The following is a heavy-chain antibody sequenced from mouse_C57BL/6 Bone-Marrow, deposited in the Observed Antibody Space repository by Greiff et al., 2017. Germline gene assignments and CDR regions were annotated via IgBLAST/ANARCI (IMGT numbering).Heavy chain of an antibody. CDR3: ARSDYYGSSSPAWFAY. Sequence: VQLQQPGAELVRPGSSVKLSCKASGYTFTSYWMDWVKQRPGQGLEWIGNIYPSDSETHYNQKFKDKATLTVDKSSSTAYMQLSSLTSEDSAVYYCARSDYYGSSSPAWFAYWGQGTLVTVSA. D-gene: IGHD1-1*01. J-gene: IGHJ3*01. V-gene: IGHV1-61*01. CDR2: IYPSDSET. CDR1: GYTFTSYW.